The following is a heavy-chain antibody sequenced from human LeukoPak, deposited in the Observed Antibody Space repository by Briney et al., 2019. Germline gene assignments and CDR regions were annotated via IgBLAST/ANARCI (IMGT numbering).Heavy chain of an antibody. V-gene: IGHV3-11*01. J-gene: IGHJ6*02. CDR3: ARDKKQWLHYYYYGMDV. D-gene: IGHD6-19*01. CDR2: ISSSGSTI. CDR1: GFTFSDYY. Sequence: GALRLSCAASGFTFSDYYMRWIRQAPGKGLEWVSYISSSGSTIYYADSVKGRFTISRDNAKNSLYLQMNSLRAEDTAVYYCARDKKQWLHYYYYGMDVWGQGTTVTVSS.